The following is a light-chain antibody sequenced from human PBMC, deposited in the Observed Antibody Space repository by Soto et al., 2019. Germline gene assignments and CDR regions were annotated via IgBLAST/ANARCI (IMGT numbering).Light chain of an antibody. CDR2: DAS. Sequence: DIEMTQSPSTLSASVGDRLTITCRASQTIRRWLAWYQQRPGKAPKVLIYDASTLESGVPARFSGSGSETEFTLTISSLQPEVSATDYCQHYNSDPWAFGQGTKV. J-gene: IGKJ1*01. CDR1: QTIRRW. CDR3: QHYNSDPWA. V-gene: IGKV1-5*01.